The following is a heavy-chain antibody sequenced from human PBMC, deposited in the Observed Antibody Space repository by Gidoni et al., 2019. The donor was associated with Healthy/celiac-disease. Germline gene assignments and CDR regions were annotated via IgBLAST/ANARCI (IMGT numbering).Heavy chain of an antibody. Sequence: QVQLVQSGAEVKKPGASVKVSCKVSGYTLPELSMHWVGQAPAKGLEWMGGCDPEDCETIYAQKFQGRVTMTEDTSTDTAYMELSSLRSEDTAVYYCATVGVAVAGTWAFDIWGQGTMVTVSS. CDR2: CDPEDCET. V-gene: IGHV1-24*01. D-gene: IGHD6-19*01. J-gene: IGHJ3*02. CDR3: ATVGVAVAGTWAFDI. CDR1: GYTLPELS.